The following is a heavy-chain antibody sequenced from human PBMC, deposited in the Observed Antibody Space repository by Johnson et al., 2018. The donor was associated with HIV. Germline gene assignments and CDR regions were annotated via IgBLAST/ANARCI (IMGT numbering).Heavy chain of an antibody. V-gene: IGHV3-66*01. CDR3: AREGAWEVRPGAFDI. Sequence: VQLVESGGGWVEPGGARRSACEEGGITGSSSDRSGVREEQGKGGEWGGVRSSGGKRYYADYVRGRVPISRDNSKNTLYLQMNSLRAEDTAVYHCAREGAWEVRPGAFDIWGQGTTVTVSS. J-gene: IGHJ3*02. CDR2: RSSGGKR. CDR1: GITGSSSD. D-gene: IGHD1-26*01.